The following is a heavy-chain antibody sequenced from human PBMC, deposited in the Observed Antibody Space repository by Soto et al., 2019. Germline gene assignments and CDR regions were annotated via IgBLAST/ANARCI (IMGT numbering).Heavy chain of an antibody. V-gene: IGHV3-23*01. J-gene: IGHJ6*02. CDR3: ARDGYGDRFPSYYYYRIDV. D-gene: IGHD2-21*02. CDR1: GFAFSSYA. CDR2: LSGSGVTR. Sequence: GESLRLSCAASGFAFSSYAMTWVRQAPGKGLEWVSALSGSGVTRYYADSAKGRFTISRDNSKNTLYLQMNSLRAEDTARYYCARDGYGDRFPSYYYYRIDVWGQGTKVTVSS.